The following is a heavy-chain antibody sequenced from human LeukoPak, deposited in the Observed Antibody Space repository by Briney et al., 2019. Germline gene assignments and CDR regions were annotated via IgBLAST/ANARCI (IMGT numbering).Heavy chain of an antibody. CDR2: INWNGGST. J-gene: IGHJ4*02. V-gene: IGHV3-20*04. CDR3: ARGPNYDFWSGQDY. CDR1: GFTFDDYG. Sequence: GGSLRLSCAASGFTFDDYGMSWVRQAPGKGLEWVSGINWNGGSTGYADSVKGRFTISRDNAKNSLYLQMNSLRAEDTALYYCARGPNYDFWSGQDYWGQGTLVTVSS. D-gene: IGHD3-3*01.